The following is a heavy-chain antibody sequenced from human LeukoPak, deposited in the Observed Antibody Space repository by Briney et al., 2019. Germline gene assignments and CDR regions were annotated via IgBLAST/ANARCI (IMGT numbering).Heavy chain of an antibody. Sequence: GRTLSLSCAASGFTFSSYGMHWVRQAPGKGLEGVAVIWYDGSNKYYADSVKGRFTISRDNSKNTLYLQMNSLRAEDTAVYYCARGPTDYYYYYYMDVWGKGTTVTVSS. J-gene: IGHJ6*03. CDR3: ARGPTDYYYYYYMDV. V-gene: IGHV3-33*01. CDR1: GFTFSSYG. CDR2: IWYDGSNK.